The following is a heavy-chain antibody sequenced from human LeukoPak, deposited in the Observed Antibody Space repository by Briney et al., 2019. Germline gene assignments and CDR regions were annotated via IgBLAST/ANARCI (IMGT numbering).Heavy chain of an antibody. CDR3: ARGPTMKMDV. D-gene: IGHD3-22*01. CDR1: GFTFSSYS. CDR2: ISSSSRNI. J-gene: IGHJ6*04. Sequence: GGSLRLSCAASGFTFSSYSMNWVRQAPGKGLEWVSSISSSSRNIYYADSVKGRFTISRDNAKNSLYLQMNSLRAEDTAVYYCARGPTMKMDVWGKGTTVTVSS. V-gene: IGHV3-21*01.